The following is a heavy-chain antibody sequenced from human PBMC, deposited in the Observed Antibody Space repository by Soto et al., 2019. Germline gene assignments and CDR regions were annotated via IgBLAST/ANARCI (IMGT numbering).Heavy chain of an antibody. CDR1: GFTFSDYY. CDR3: ASEYYYGMDV. J-gene: IGHJ6*02. CDR2: ITGSSDYT. V-gene: IGHV3-11*05. Sequence: QVQLVESGGGLVRTGGSLRLSCAASGFTFSDYYMTWIRQAPGKGLEWVSYITGSSDYTNYADSVKGRFTISRDNVKNSLYLQMNSLRAEDTAVYYCASEYYYGMDVWGQGTTVTVSS.